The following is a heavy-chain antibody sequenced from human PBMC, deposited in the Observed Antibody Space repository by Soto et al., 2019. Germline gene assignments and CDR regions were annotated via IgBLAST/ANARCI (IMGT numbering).Heavy chain of an antibody. D-gene: IGHD3-10*01. Sequence: TLSLTCTVSGGSISSGGYYWSWIRQHPGKGLEWIGYIYYSGSTYYNPSLKSRVTISVDTSKNQFSLKLSSVTAADTAVYYCVRHYYGVEWDWFDPWGQGTLVTVSS. CDR2: IYYSGST. J-gene: IGHJ5*02. V-gene: IGHV4-31*03. CDR3: VRHYYGVEWDWFDP. CDR1: GGSISSGGYY.